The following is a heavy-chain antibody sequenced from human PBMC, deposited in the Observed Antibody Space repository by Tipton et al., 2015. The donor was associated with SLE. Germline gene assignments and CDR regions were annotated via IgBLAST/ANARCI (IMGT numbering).Heavy chain of an antibody. Sequence: TLSLTCTVSGGSISDSTYYWGWIRQSPGKGLEWIGSIYSRGNKFYNPTLMSRVAILLDTSKNQFSLSLSSMNAADTAVYYCARVRATRENSDVWSGSFFDYWGQGSLVRVSS. CDR3: ARVRATRENSDVWSGSFFDY. V-gene: IGHV4-39*07. CDR2: IYSRGNK. CDR1: GGSISDSTYY. D-gene: IGHD3-3*01. J-gene: IGHJ4*02.